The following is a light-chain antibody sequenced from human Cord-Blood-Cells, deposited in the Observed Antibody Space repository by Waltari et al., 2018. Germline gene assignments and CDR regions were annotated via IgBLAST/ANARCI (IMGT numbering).Light chain of an antibody. V-gene: IGLV2-23*01. CDR1: SSDVGSYNL. CDR2: EGS. CDR3: CAYAGSSTYV. J-gene: IGLJ1*01. Sequence: QSALTQPASVSGSPGQSITISCTGTSSDVGSYNLVSWYQQHPGKAPKLMIYEGSKRPSGGSNRFSGSKSGNTASLTTSGLQAEDEADDYCCAYAGSSTYVCGTGTKVTVL.